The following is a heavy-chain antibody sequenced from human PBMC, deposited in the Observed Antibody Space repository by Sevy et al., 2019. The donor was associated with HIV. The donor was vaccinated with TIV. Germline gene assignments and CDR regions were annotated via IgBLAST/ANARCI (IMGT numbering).Heavy chain of an antibody. D-gene: IGHD3-16*01. CDR3: ARDPRMFGDYLLAFFDY. Sequence: GGSLRLSCAASGVTPSTYGIHWVRQAPGEGLEWVAVIGYDGSNIHYADSMKGRFTISRDNSKNTVFLQMDSLRAEDTAIYYCARDPRMFGDYLLAFFDYWGQGTLVTVSS. J-gene: IGHJ4*02. CDR1: GVTPSTYG. V-gene: IGHV3-33*01. CDR2: IGYDGSNI.